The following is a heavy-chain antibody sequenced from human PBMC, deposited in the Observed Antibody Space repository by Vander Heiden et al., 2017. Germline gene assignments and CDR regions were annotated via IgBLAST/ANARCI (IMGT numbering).Heavy chain of an antibody. V-gene: IGHV4-39*01. CDR2: IYYNTGKT. D-gene: IGHD3-10*01. Sequence: QFQLQESGPGLVQPSETLSLPCPVSGGPISGSSSYWGWIRQPPGKGLEWIGSIYYNTGKTYYKQSLKRRVSIFMDTSKNQFALKLNSVTAEEKAVYFCATTDYGAGSSMFYWLDPWGRGTLVTVSS. CDR1: GGPISGSSSY. CDR3: ATTDYGAGSSMFYWLDP. J-gene: IGHJ5*02.